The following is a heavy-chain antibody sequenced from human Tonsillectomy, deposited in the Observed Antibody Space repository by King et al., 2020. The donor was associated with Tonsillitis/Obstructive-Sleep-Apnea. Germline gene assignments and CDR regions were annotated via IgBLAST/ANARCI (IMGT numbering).Heavy chain of an antibody. J-gene: IGHJ5*02. D-gene: IGHD1-26*01. CDR2: IYSGGST. Sequence: VQLVESGGGLIQPGGSLRLSCAASGFTVSSNYMSWVRQAPGKGLEWVSVIYSGGSTYYADSVKGRFTISRDNSKNTLYLQMNSLRAEDTAVYYCAREDSGSYSNWFDPWGQGTLVTVSS. CDR3: AREDSGSYSNWFDP. CDR1: GFTVSSNY. V-gene: IGHV3-53*01.